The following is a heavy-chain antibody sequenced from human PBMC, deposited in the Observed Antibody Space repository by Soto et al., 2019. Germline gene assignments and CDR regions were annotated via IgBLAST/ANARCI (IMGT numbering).Heavy chain of an antibody. CDR1: GDSISRGTYS. D-gene: IGHD3-22*01. Sequence: QLQLQESGSGLVKPSQTLSLTCAVSGDSISRGTYSWGWIRQPPGKGLEWIGVIHHRGSTYYSPSLKLRIAIAVERTKNQFSLTLRHVPTADPAVYYCAREGGGDNYERSGPWRWAFDVWGQGTMVTVSS. CDR2: IHHRGST. CDR3: AREGGGDNYERSGPWRWAFDV. V-gene: IGHV4-30-2*01. J-gene: IGHJ3*01.